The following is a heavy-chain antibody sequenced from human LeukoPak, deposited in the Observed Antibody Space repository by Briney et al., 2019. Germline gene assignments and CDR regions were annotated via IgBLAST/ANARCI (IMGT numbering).Heavy chain of an antibody. Sequence: KAGGSLRLSCAASGFTFSSYSMNWVRQAPGKGLEWVSSISSSSSYIYYADSVKGRFTTSRDNAKNSLYLQMNSLRAEDTAVYYCARDEDYYDSSGPFDYWGQGTLVTVSS. V-gene: IGHV3-21*01. CDR3: ARDEDYYDSSGPFDY. J-gene: IGHJ4*02. CDR1: GFTFSSYS. CDR2: ISSSSSYI. D-gene: IGHD3-22*01.